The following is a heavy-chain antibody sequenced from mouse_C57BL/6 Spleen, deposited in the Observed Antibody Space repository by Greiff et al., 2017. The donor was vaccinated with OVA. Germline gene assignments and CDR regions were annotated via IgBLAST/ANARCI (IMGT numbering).Heavy chain of an antibody. D-gene: IGHD1-1*01. Sequence: QVQLQQPGAELVKPGASVKLSCQASGYTFTSYWMHWVKQRPGQGLEWIGMIHPNSGSTNYNEKFKSKATLTVDKSSSTAYMQLSSLTSEDSAVYYCARDYGSSYYWYFDVWGTGTTVTVSS. CDR1: GYTFTSYW. CDR2: IHPNSGST. J-gene: IGHJ1*03. CDR3: ARDYGSSYYWYFDV. V-gene: IGHV1-64*01.